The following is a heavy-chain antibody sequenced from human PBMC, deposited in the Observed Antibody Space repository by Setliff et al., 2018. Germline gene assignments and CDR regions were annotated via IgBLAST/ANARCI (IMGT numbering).Heavy chain of an antibody. Sequence: PSETLSLTCTVSGGSISSHYWSWIRQPPGKGLEWIGEINHSGSTNYNPSLKSRVTISVDTSKNQFSLKLSSVTAADTAVYYCAREGFGDGAFDIWGQGTMVTVSS. V-gene: IGHV4-34*01. D-gene: IGHD3-10*01. CDR1: GGSISSHY. CDR2: INHSGST. CDR3: AREGFGDGAFDI. J-gene: IGHJ3*02.